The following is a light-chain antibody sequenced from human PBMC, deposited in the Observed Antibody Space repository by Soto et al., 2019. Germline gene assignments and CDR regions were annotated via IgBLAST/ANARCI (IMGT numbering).Light chain of an antibody. V-gene: IGLV2-8*01. CDR1: KNDIGVYDF. Sequence: QPVLTQPTSASGSPGQSVTISCTGTKNDIGVYDFVSWYQHHPGKAPRLIIYEVVQRPSGVPDRFSGSKSGNTASLTVSGLQAADEADYFCKSYAGSNTYVFGSGTKLTVL. J-gene: IGLJ6*01. CDR3: KSYAGSNTYV. CDR2: EVV.